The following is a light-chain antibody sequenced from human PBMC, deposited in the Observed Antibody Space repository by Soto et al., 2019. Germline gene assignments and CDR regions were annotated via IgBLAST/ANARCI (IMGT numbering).Light chain of an antibody. J-gene: IGKJ1*01. V-gene: IGKV1-39*01. Sequence: DIQMTQSPSSLSTSVGDRVTITCRASQYINNYLNWYQQKPGKAPKLLIFAAYNLQSGVPSRFSGSGSGTDFTLTISSLQPEDFAVYYCQQYHNLWTFGQGTEVEIK. CDR1: QYINNY. CDR3: QQYHNLWT. CDR2: AAY.